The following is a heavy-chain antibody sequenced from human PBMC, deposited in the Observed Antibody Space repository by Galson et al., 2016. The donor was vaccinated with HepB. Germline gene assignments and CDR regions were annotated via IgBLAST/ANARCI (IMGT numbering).Heavy chain of an antibody. CDR1: GDSIRSYN. J-gene: IGHJ4*02. D-gene: IGHD6-19*01. CDR2: IYYSGIT. V-gene: IGHV4-59*01. Sequence: SETLSLTCFVSGDSIRSYNWNWIRQHPGKGLEWIGNIYYSGITRYIPSLKSRLTVSFDATRNQISLQLTSVTAADTAMYYCARIRYRAGAVDYWGPGTLVTVSS. CDR3: ARIRYRAGAVDY.